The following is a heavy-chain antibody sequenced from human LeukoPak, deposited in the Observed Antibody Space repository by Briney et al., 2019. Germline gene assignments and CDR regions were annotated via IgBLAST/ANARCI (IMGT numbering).Heavy chain of an antibody. V-gene: IGHV5-51*01. D-gene: IGHD2-2*02. CDR3: VRQYCSSISCYKAADY. CDR2: IYPGDSDT. CDR1: GYSFTSYW. J-gene: IGHJ4*02. Sequence: HGESLKISCKGSGYSFTSYWIGWVRQMPGKGLEWVGIIYPGDSDTRYSPSFQGQVTISADKSISTAYLQWSSLKASDTAMYYCVRQYCSSISCYKAADYWGQGTLVTVSS.